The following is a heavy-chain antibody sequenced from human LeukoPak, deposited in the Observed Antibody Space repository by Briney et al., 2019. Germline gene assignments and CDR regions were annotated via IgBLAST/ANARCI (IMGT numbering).Heavy chain of an antibody. CDR2: IYYSGST. D-gene: IGHD6-19*01. J-gene: IGHJ4*02. V-gene: IGHV4-59*01. Sequence: PSETLSLTCTVSGGSISSYYWSWIRQPPGKGLEWIGYIYYSGSTNYNPSLKSRVTISVDTSKNQFSLKLSSVTAADTAVYYCARDRSLSVAGTFDFWGQGSLVTVSS. CDR3: ARDRSLSVAGTFDF. CDR1: GGSISSYY.